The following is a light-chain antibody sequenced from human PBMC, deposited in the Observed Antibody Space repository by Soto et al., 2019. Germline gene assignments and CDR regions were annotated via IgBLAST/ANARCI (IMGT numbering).Light chain of an antibody. CDR3: RQYNNWWT. V-gene: IGKV3-15*01. Sequence: EIVMTQSPATLSVSPGERATLSCRASQSVSGNLAWYQQKPGQAPRLLIYGASTRATGIPARFSGSGSGTEFTLTISSLQSEDFAVYYCRQYNNWWTFGQGTKVEIK. J-gene: IGKJ1*01. CDR1: QSVSGN. CDR2: GAS.